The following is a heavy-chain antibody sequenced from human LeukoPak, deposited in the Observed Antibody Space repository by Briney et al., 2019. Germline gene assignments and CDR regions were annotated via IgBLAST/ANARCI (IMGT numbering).Heavy chain of an antibody. J-gene: IGHJ4*02. CDR3: ARARVLVVVIDYFDY. V-gene: IGHV3-11*01. Sequence: GGSLRLSCAASGFTFSDYYMSWIRQAPGKGLEWVSYISSSGSTIYHADSVKGRFTISRDNAKNSLYLQMNSLRAEDTAVYYCARARVLVVVIDYFDYWGQGTLVTVSS. D-gene: IGHD3-22*01. CDR2: ISSSGSTI. CDR1: GFTFSDYY.